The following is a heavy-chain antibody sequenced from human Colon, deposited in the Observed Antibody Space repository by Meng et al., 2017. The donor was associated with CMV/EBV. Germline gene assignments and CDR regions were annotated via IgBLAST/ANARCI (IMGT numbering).Heavy chain of an antibody. J-gene: IGHJ4*02. CDR2: ILFDGSDA. CDR3: AKDVGRRAAYYGYCDS. Sequence: GESLKISCVASGFTFSNYAMHWVRQAPGKRPEWLTFILFDGSDAHYADSLGGRFTISRDDSKNTLYLQMNSLRLDDTAVYYCAKDVGRRAAYYGYCDSWGQGTLVTVSS. D-gene: IGHD1-26*01. V-gene: IGHV3-30*02. CDR1: GFTFSNYA.